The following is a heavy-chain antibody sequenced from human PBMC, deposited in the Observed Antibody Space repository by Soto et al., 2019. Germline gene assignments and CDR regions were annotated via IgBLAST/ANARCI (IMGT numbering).Heavy chain of an antibody. D-gene: IGHD3-10*01. CDR3: ARVISGGPFDY. J-gene: IGHJ4*02. CDR1: GYTFTRYG. V-gene: IGHV1-18*04. Sequence: SVKVSCKASGYTFTRYGISWVRQAPGQGLEWMGWISAYNGNTNEAQKLQGRVTMTTDTSTSTAYMELRSLRSDDTAVYYCARVISGGPFDYWGQGTLVTVSS. CDR2: ISAYNGNT.